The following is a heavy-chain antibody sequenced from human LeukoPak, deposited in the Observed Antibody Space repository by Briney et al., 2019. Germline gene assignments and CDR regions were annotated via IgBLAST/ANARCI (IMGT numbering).Heavy chain of an antibody. CDR1: GFTFSDYY. CDR3: ARDRRYDFWSGYPNFDY. Sequence: GGSLRLSCAASGFTFSDYYMSWIRQAPGKGLEWVSYISSSGSTIYYADSMKGRFTISRDNAKNSLYLQMNSLRAEDTAVYYCARDRRYDFWSGYPNFDYWGQGTLVTVSS. D-gene: IGHD3-3*01. CDR2: ISSSGSTI. V-gene: IGHV3-11*04. J-gene: IGHJ4*02.